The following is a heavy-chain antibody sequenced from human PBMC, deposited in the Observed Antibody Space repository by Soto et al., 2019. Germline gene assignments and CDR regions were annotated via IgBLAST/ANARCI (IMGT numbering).Heavy chain of an antibody. J-gene: IGHJ6*02. V-gene: IGHV1-69*05. CDR1: GGTFSSYA. CDR3: STTFPRAVAGPSYAHPYYYYGMAL. CDR2: IIPIFGTA. D-gene: IGHD6-19*01. Sequence: QVQLVQSGAEVKKPGSSVKVSCKASGGTFSSYAISWVRQAPGQGLEWMGGIIPIFGTANYAQKFQGRVTLTPAHLPSTAYIVLTRLRSDDPPLYYCSTTFPRAVAGPSYAHPYYYYGMALWVQGTTVTVSS.